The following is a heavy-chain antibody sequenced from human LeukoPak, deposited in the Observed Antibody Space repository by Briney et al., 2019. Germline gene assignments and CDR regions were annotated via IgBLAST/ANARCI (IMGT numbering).Heavy chain of an antibody. CDR3: ARDRGGKIAGRVDY. CDR1: GFTFSSYS. Sequence: PGGSLRLSCAASGFTFSSYSMNWVRQAPGKGLEWVSSISSSSSYIYYADSVKGRFTISRDNAKNSLYLQMNSLRAEDTAVYYCARDRGGKIAGRVDYWGQGTLVTVSS. J-gene: IGHJ4*02. D-gene: IGHD6-6*01. CDR2: ISSSSSYI. V-gene: IGHV3-21*01.